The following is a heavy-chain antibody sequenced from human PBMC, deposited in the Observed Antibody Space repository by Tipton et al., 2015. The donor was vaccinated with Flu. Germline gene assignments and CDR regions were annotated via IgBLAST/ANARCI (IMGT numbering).Heavy chain of an antibody. J-gene: IGHJ2*01. Sequence: TLSLTCTVSGGSISSYYWSWIRQPAGKGLEWIGRIYTSGSTNYNPSLKSRVTMSVDTSKNQFSLKLSSVTAADTAVYYCARADVDTAMAYWYFDLWGRGTLVTVSS. CDR3: ARADVDTAMAYWYFDL. CDR1: GGSISSYY. CDR2: IYTSGST. V-gene: IGHV4-4*07. D-gene: IGHD5-18*01.